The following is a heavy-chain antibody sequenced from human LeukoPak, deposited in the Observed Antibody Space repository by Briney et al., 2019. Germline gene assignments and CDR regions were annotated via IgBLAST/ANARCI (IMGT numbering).Heavy chain of an antibody. CDR3: VSFYETN. CDR2: VNSDGSWT. V-gene: IGHV3-74*01. Sequence: GGSLRLSCAASGTYWMHWVRQAPGKGLVWVSHVNSDGSWTSHADSVKGRFTISKDNAKNTVYLQMNNLRTEDTAVYYCVSFYETNWGRGTLVTVSS. D-gene: IGHD2-2*01. CDR1: GTYW. J-gene: IGHJ4*02.